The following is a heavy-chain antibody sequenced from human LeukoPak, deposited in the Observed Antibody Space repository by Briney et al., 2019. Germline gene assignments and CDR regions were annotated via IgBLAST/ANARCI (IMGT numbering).Heavy chain of an antibody. V-gene: IGHV3-7*01. CDR1: GISFASYL. D-gene: IGHD3-22*01. CDR3: AIPSSYDGSRYYHAY. J-gene: IGHJ4*02. Sequence: GGSLRLSCAASGISFASYLLTWVRQAPGKGLEWLANIGQDGIETVYEGSVKGRFTISRDNARNLLFLQMNSLRADDTAVYYCAIPSSYDGSRYYHAYWGQGTLVSVSS. CDR2: IGQDGIET.